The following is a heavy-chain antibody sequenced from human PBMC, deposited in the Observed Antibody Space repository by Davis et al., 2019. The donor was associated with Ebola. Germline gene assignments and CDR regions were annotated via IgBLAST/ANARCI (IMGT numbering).Heavy chain of an antibody. D-gene: IGHD1-14*01. V-gene: IGHV1-3*01. CDR2: INAGNGNT. J-gene: IGHJ6*02. CDR3: ARDYRGWVGMDV. Sequence: ASVKVSCKASGYTFTSYAMHWVRQAPGQRLEWMGWINAGNGNTKYSQKFRDRVTITRDTSTSTVYMELSSLRSEDTAVYYCARDYRGWVGMDVWGQGTTVTVSS. CDR1: GYTFTSYA.